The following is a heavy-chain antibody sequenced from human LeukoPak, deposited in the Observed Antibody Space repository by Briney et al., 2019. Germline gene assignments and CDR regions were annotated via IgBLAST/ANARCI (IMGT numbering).Heavy chain of an antibody. D-gene: IGHD1/OR15-1a*01. CDR2: IKSKADGGTT. Sequence: GGSLRLSCAASGFTFNRNAISWVRQAPGKGLEWLGLIKSKADGGTTDYAAPVKGRFTISRDDSKNALYLQMNSLKIEDTAVYYCTTLQLVHDYWGQGTLVSVSS. J-gene: IGHJ4*02. CDR1: GFTFNRNA. V-gene: IGHV3-15*01. CDR3: TTLQLVHDY.